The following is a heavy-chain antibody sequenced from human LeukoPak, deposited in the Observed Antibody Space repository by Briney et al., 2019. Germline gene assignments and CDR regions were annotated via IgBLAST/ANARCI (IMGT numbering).Heavy chain of an antibody. D-gene: IGHD3-10*01. V-gene: IGHV3-20*04. CDR1: GFTFDDYG. CDR2: INWNGGST. J-gene: IGHJ3*02. CDR3: ASRITMVRGRDAFDI. Sequence: GGSLRLSCAASGFTFDDYGMSWVRHAPGKGLEWVSGINWNGGSTGYADSVKGRFTISRDNAKNSLYLQMNSLRAEDTALYYCASRITMVRGRDAFDIWGQGTMVTVSS.